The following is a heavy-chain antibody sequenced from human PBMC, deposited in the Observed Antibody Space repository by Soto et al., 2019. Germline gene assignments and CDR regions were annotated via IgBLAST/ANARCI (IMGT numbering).Heavy chain of an antibody. V-gene: IGHV3-23*01. CDR2: ITVRGHTT. J-gene: IGHJ4*02. D-gene: IGHD6-13*01. CDR3: ARGLAAGGTGGLTYYFDF. Sequence: DVQLLESGGDLVQPGGSLRLSCGASGFSFSSYAMAWVRQVPGKGLEWLSVITVRGHTTYYPDSVRGRFTISRDDSRDTLYLQLNSLRGEDTAVYFCARGLAAGGTGGLTYYFDFWGQGPLVTVSP. CDR1: GFSFSSYA.